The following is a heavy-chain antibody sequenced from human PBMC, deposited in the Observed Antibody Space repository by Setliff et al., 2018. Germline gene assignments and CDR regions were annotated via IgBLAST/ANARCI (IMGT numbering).Heavy chain of an antibody. J-gene: IGHJ4*02. CDR1: GFTFSSYS. V-gene: IGHV3-48*01. CDR3: VRDLHWGFDY. D-gene: IGHD7-27*01. CDR2: ISSSSSTI. Sequence: GGSLRLSCAASGFTFSSYSMNWVRQAPGKGLEWVSYISSSSSTIYYADSVKGRFTISRDNAKNSLYLQMNSLRAEDTAVDYCVRDLHWGFDYWGLGTLVTVSS.